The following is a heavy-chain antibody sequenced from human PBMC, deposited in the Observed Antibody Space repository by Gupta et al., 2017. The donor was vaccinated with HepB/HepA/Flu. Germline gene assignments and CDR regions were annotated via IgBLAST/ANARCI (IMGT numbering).Heavy chain of an antibody. D-gene: IGHD2-2*02. CDR1: GFTFSSYS. CDR3: ARGGTGYCSSTSCYTKDYYYYYMDV. V-gene: IGHV3-21*01. Sequence: EVQLVESGGGLVKPGGSLRLSCAASGFTFSSYSMNWVRHAPGKGLEWVSSISSSSSYIYYADSVKGRFTISRDNAKNSLYLQMNSLRAEDTAVYYCARGGTGYCSSTSCYTKDYYYYYMDVWGKGTTVTVSS. J-gene: IGHJ6*03. CDR2: ISSSSSYI.